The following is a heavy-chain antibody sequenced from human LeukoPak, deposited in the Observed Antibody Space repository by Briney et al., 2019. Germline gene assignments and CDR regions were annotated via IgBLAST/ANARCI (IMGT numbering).Heavy chain of an antibody. CDR2: MNPNSGNR. J-gene: IGHJ3*02. D-gene: IGHD2-21*02. Sequence: ASVKVSCKASGYTFISHDINWVRQATGQGLEWMGWMNPNSGNRGYAQKFQGRVTIIRNTSISTVYMELSSLRFEDTAVYYCARALPADAFDIWGQGTMVTVSS. CDR1: GYTFISHD. CDR3: ARALPADAFDI. V-gene: IGHV1-8*01.